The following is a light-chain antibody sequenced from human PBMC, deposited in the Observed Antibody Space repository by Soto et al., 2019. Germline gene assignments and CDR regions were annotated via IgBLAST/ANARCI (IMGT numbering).Light chain of an antibody. CDR1: SSDVGGYNY. J-gene: IGLJ1*01. Sequence: QSVLTQPASVSGSPVQSITISCTGTSSDVGGYNYVSWYQQHPGKAPKLMIYDVSNRPSGVSNRFSGSKSGNTASLTISGLQAEDEADYYCSSYTSSSTPLNVFGTGTKVTVL. CDR2: DVS. CDR3: SSYTSSSTPLNV. V-gene: IGLV2-14*01.